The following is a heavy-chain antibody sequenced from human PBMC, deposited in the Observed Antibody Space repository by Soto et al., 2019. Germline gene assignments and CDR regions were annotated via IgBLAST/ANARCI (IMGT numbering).Heavy chain of an antibody. Sequence: PGGSLRLSCAASGSTFSSYGMHWVRQAPGKGLEWVAVISYDGSNKYYADSVKGRFTISRDNSKNTLYLQMNSLRAEDTAVYYCAKVVYCSSTSCYSSPGAFDIWGQGTMVTVSS. D-gene: IGHD2-2*02. CDR1: GSTFSSYG. V-gene: IGHV3-30*18. CDR3: AKVVYCSSTSCYSSPGAFDI. J-gene: IGHJ3*02. CDR2: ISYDGSNK.